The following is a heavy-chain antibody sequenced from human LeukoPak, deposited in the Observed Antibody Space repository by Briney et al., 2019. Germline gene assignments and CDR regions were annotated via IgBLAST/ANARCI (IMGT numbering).Heavy chain of an antibody. J-gene: IGHJ3*02. Sequence: GGSLRLSCAASGFTFSSYAMNWDRQAPGKGLEWVSSISGSGGSTYYADSVKGRCTISRDNAKNSLYLQMNSLRAEDTAVYYCARDWFADDSSGFDAFDIWGQGTMVTVSS. CDR3: ARDWFADDSSGFDAFDI. CDR2: ISGSGGST. V-gene: IGHV3-23*01. D-gene: IGHD3-22*01. CDR1: GFTFSSYA.